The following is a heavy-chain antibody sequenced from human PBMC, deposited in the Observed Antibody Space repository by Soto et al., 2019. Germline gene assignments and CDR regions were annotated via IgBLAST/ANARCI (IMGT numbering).Heavy chain of an antibody. Sequence: GGSLRLSCAASGFTFSNAWMSWVRQAPGKGLEWVGRIKSKTDGGTTDYAAPVKGRFTISRDDSKKTLYLQMNSLKTEDTAVYYCTTERAGRGYDDYYYYYMDVWGKGTTVTVSS. D-gene: IGHD5-12*01. CDR2: IKSKTDGGTT. V-gene: IGHV3-15*01. CDR1: GFTFSNAW. J-gene: IGHJ6*03. CDR3: TTERAGRGYDDYYYYYMDV.